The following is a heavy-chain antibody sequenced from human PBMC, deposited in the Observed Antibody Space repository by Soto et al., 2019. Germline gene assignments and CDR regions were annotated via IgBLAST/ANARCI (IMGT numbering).Heavy chain of an antibody. CDR2: ISGSGGST. V-gene: IGHV3-23*01. J-gene: IGHJ6*03. D-gene: IGHD6-13*01. CDR3: AKYTIGIAAAGTSRYYYYYMDL. CDR1: GFTFSSYA. Sequence: GGSLRLSCAASGFTFSSYAMSWVRQAPGKGLEWVSAISGSGGSTYYADSVKGRFTISRDNSKNTLYLQMNSLRAEDTAVYYCAKYTIGIAAAGTSRYYYYYMDLWGPGTPVTVPS.